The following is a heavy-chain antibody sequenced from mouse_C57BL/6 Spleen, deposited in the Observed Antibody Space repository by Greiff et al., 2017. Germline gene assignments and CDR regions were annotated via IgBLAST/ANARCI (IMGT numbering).Heavy chain of an antibody. CDR1: GYTFTSYW. CDR3: ARRYYGSSTGAMDY. Sequence: QVQLQQPGAELVKPGASVKLSCKASGYTFTSYWMQWVKPRPGQGLEWIGEIDPSDSYTNYNQKFKGKATLTVDTSSSTAYMQLSSLTSEDSAVYYCARRYYGSSTGAMDYWGQGTSVTVSS. CDR2: IDPSDSYT. D-gene: IGHD1-1*01. J-gene: IGHJ4*01. V-gene: IGHV1-50*01.